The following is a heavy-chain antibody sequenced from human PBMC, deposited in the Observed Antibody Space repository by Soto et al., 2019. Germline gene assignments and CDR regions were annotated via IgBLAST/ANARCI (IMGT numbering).Heavy chain of an antibody. V-gene: IGHV1-24*01. CDR2: FDPEDGET. CDR1: GYTLTELS. CDR3: ATSLYWNYGGRGYYSEC. Sequence: ASVKVSCKVSGYTLTELSMHWVRQAPGKGLEWMGGFDPEDGETIYAQKFQGRVTMTEDTSTDTAYMELSSLRSEDAAVYYCATSLYWNYGGRGYYSECWGKHRLVSDSS. D-gene: IGHD1-7*01. J-gene: IGHJ4*02.